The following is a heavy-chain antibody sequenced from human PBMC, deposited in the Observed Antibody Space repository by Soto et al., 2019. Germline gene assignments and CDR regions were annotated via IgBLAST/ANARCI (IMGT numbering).Heavy chain of an antibody. CDR2: IIPIFGTA. Sequence: SVKVSCKASGGTFSSYAISWVRQAPGQGLEWMGGIIPIFGTANYAQKFQGRVTITADESTSTAYMELSSLRSEDTAVYYCASDLPRDYYDSSGYYSSNWFDPWGRGTLVAVSS. CDR3: ASDLPRDYYDSSGYYSSNWFDP. D-gene: IGHD3-22*01. V-gene: IGHV1-69*13. CDR1: GGTFSSYA. J-gene: IGHJ5*02.